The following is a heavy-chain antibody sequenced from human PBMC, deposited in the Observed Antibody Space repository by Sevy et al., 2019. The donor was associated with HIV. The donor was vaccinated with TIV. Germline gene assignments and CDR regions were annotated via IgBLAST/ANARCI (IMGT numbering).Heavy chain of an antibody. J-gene: IGHJ3*02. D-gene: IGHD3-10*01. V-gene: IGHV4-38-2*02. CDR3: ARDKRLLVRGVIITGGAFDI. Sequence: SETLSLTCAVSGYSISSGYYWGWIRQPPGKGLEWIGSIYHSGSTYYNPSLKSRVTISVDTSKNQFSLKLSSVTAADTAVYYCARDKRLLVRGVIITGGAFDIWGQGTMVTVSS. CDR1: GYSISSGYY. CDR2: IYHSGST.